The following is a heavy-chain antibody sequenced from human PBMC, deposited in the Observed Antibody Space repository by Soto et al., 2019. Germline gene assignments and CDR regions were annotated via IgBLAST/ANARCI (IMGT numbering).Heavy chain of an antibody. V-gene: IGHV3-30*18. CDR3: AKDLDGRVLTDGGY. D-gene: IGHD2-15*01. CDR2: ISYDGSNK. J-gene: IGHJ4*02. CDR1: GFTFSSYG. Sequence: GGSLRLSCAASGFTFSSYGMHWVRQAPGKGLEWVAVISYDGSNKYYADSVKGRFTISRDNSKNTLYPQMNSLRAEDTAVYYCAKDLDGRVLTDGGYWGQGTLVTVSS.